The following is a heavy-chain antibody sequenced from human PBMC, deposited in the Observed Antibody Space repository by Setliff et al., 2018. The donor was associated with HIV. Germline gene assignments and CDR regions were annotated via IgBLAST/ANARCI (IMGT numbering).Heavy chain of an antibody. CDR3: ATDRGFCTLDY. D-gene: IGHD2-8*01. CDR1: GFTFSTYS. Sequence: GGSLRLSCAASGFTFSTYSMNWVRQAPGKGLEWVSYIGGDGREKFYLDSVEGRFTISRDNARNSLYLQMNDLRAEDTAVYYCATDRGFCTLDYWGQGTLVTVSS. CDR2: IGGDGREK. J-gene: IGHJ4*02. V-gene: IGHV3-7*01.